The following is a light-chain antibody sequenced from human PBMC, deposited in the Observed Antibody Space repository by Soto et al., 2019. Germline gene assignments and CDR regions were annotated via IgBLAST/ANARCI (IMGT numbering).Light chain of an antibody. Sequence: QSMLTQPPSASGTPGQRVTISCSGSSSNIGSNYVYWYQQLPGTAPKLLIYRNNQRPSGVPDRFSGSKSGTSASLAISGLRSEDEADYYCAAWDDSLSVGVFGGGTKVTVL. J-gene: IGLJ3*02. CDR2: RNN. CDR3: AAWDDSLSVGV. V-gene: IGLV1-47*01. CDR1: SSNIGSNY.